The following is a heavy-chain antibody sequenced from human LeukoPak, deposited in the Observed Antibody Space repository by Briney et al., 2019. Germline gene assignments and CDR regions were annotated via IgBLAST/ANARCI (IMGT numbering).Heavy chain of an antibody. CDR2: VFTSGST. J-gene: IGHJ6*02. CDR3: ARGHKTTPWAAAGRLFYYYGMDV. D-gene: IGHD6-13*01. CDR1: GASISSYSC. V-gene: IGHV4-4*07. Sequence: SETLSLTCAVSGASISSYSCWSWIRQPAGKGLEWIGRVFTSGSTNYNPSLKSRVTMSLDTSKNQFSLKLSSVTAADTAVYYCARGHKTTPWAAAGRLFYYYGMDVWGQGTTVTVSS.